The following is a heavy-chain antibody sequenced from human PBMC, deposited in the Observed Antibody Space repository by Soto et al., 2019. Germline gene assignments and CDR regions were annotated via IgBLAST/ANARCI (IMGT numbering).Heavy chain of an antibody. Sequence: GASVKVSCKASCYTFTSYGINWVRQAPGQGLEWMGWISAYNGNTNYAQKLQGRVTMTTDTSTSTAYMELRSLRSDDTAVYYCASHNSSWYQNWFDPWGQGTLVTVSS. J-gene: IGHJ5*02. D-gene: IGHD6-13*01. CDR1: CYTFTSYG. CDR3: ASHNSSWYQNWFDP. CDR2: ISAYNGNT. V-gene: IGHV1-18*01.